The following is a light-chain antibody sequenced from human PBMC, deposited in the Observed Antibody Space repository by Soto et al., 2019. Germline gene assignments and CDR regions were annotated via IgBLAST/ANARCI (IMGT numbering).Light chain of an antibody. Sequence: EIVLTQSPGTLSLSPGERATLSCRASQSVSSAYLAWYQQRXGQAPRLLIYAASSRATGIPDRFSGSGSGTDFTLTISRLEPEDFAVYYCQQYGSSPGTFGQGTKLEI. CDR1: QSVSSAY. CDR3: QQYGSSPGT. CDR2: AAS. V-gene: IGKV3-20*01. J-gene: IGKJ2*01.